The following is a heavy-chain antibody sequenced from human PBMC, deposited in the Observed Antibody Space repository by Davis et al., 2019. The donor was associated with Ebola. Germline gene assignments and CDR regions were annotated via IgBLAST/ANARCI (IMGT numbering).Heavy chain of an antibody. D-gene: IGHD2-15*01. CDR1: GFTFSSYA. V-gene: IGHV3-48*02. J-gene: IGHJ6*02. Sequence: GESLKISCAASGFTFSSYAMSWVRQAPGKGLEWVSYISSSSSTIYYADSVKGRFTISRDNAKNSLYLQMNSLGDEDTAVYYCARDLVGLQYGMDVWGQGTTVTVSS. CDR3: ARDLVGLQYGMDV. CDR2: ISSSSSTI.